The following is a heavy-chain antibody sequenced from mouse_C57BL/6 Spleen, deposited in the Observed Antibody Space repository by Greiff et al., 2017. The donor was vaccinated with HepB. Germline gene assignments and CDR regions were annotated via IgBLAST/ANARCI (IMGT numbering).Heavy chain of an antibody. CDR2: ISSGGDYI. D-gene: IGHD1-1*01. V-gene: IGHV5-9-1*02. CDR3: TREGLLRYPYYFDY. J-gene: IGHJ2*01. CDR1: GFTFSSYA. Sequence: EVKVVESGEGLVKPGGSLKLSCAASGFTFSSYAMSWVRQTPEKRLEWVAYISSGGDYIYYADTVKGRFTISRDNARNTLYLQMSSLKSEDTAMYYCTREGLLRYPYYFDYWGQGTTLTVSS.